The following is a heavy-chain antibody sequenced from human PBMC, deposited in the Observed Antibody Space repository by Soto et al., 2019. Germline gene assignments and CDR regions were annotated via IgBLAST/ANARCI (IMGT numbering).Heavy chain of an antibody. CDR2: ISAGGGTT. CDR3: FRTGRENAEIGWGRPTFFDC. Sequence: EVQLLESGGGLGQPGGSLRLSCVGSGVTFNSYAMSWVRQAPGKGLEWVSGISAGGGTTWYADAAKGRFTISRDKPKSTGFLEMKFLRAEDTAVFYWFRTGRENAEIGWGRPTFFDCWGQGMSVTVSS. J-gene: IGHJ4*02. CDR1: GVTFNSYA. D-gene: IGHD3-16*01. V-gene: IGHV3-23*01.